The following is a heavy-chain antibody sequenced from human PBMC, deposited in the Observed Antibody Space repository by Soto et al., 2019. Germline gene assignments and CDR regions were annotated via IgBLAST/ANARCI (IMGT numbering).Heavy chain of an antibody. CDR3: AKEAFVVVTAPDFDY. CDR1: GFTCSSYG. J-gene: IGHJ4*02. CDR2: ISYDGSNK. D-gene: IGHD2-21*02. V-gene: IGHV3-30*18. Sequence: QVQLVESGGGVVQPGRSLRLSCAASGFTCSSYGMHWVRQAPGKGLEWVAVISYDGSNKYYADSVKGRFTISRDNSKNTLYLQMNSLRAEDTAVYYCAKEAFVVVTAPDFDYWGQGTLVTVSS.